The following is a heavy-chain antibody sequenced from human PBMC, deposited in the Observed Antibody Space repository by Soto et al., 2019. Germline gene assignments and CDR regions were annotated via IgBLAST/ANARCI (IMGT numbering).Heavy chain of an antibody. CDR2: ISGTGDST. J-gene: IGHJ4*02. Sequence: EVQLLESGGGLVRPGGSLRLSCAASGFTFSKYAMNWVRQAPGKGLEWVSAISGTGDSTYYADSVKGRFAISRDNSKDTLYLQMNSRRADDTAVYYCAKVLGVFRNGFYYGIFDYWGQGTLVTVSS. CDR3: AKVLGVFRNGFYYGIFDY. CDR1: GFTFSKYA. D-gene: IGHD3-22*01. V-gene: IGHV3-23*01.